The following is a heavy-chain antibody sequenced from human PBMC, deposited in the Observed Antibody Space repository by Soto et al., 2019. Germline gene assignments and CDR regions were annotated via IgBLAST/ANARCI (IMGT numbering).Heavy chain of an antibody. CDR1: GFTFSSYG. D-gene: IGHD2-2*01. CDR2: ISYDGSNK. Sequence: QVQLVESGGGVVQPGRSLRLSCAASGFTFSSYGMLWVRQAPGKGLEWVAVISYDGSNKYYADSVKGRFTISRDNSKNTLYLQMNSLRAEDTAVYYCAKVEVVGAFDYWGQGTLVTVSS. J-gene: IGHJ4*02. V-gene: IGHV3-30*18. CDR3: AKVEVVGAFDY.